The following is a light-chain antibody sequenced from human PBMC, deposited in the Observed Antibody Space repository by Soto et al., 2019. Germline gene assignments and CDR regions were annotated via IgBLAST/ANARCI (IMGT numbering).Light chain of an antibody. CDR1: QSVLYSSNNKNY. CDR3: QQYYSTPIT. CDR2: WAS. Sequence: DIVMTQFPDSLAVALGERATINCKSSQSVLYSSNNKNYLAWYQQKPGQPPKLLIYWASTRESGVPDRFSGSGSGTDVTLTISSLQAEDVAVYYCQQYYSTPITFGPGTKVDIK. V-gene: IGKV4-1*01. J-gene: IGKJ3*01.